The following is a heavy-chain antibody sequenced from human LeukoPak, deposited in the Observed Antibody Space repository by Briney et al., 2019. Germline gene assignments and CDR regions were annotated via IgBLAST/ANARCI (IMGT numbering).Heavy chain of an antibody. CDR2: ISSSSSYI. CDR1: GFTFSSYS. CDR3: ARDWVVAPFTVAFDI. D-gene: IGHD2-15*01. J-gene: IGHJ3*02. V-gene: IGHV3-21*01. Sequence: PGGSLRLSCAASGFTFSSYSMNWVRQAPGKGPEWVSSISSSSSYIYYADSVKGRFTISRDNAKNSLYLQMNSLRAEDTAVYYCARDWVVAPFTVAFDIWGQGTMVTVSS.